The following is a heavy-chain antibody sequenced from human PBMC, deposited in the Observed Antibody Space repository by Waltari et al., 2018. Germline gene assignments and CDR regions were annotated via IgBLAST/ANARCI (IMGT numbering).Heavy chain of an antibody. J-gene: IGHJ6*02. CDR1: GGSIRSSY. Sequence: QVQLQESGPGLVKPSETLSLTCTVPGGSIRSSYWLWIRRPPGKGLEWIGYIYYSGSTNYNPSLKSRVTISVDTSKNQFSLKLSSVTTADTGTYFCARERGLIFTNRPYNYNGMDVWGQGTKVTVSS. CDR3: ARERGLIFTNRPYNYNGMDV. D-gene: IGHD3-16*01. V-gene: IGHV4-59*12. CDR2: IYYSGST.